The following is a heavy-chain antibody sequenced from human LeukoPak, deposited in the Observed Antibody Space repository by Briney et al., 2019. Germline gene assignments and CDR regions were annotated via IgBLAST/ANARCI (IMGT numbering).Heavy chain of an antibody. CDR3: ARKPCGSGRFDC. D-gene: IGHD3-10*01. Sequence: SETLSLTCTVSGGSVNSGSYYWGWIRQPAGEGLERIGNIYYSGSTSYSPSLKSRVTISVDTSKNQFSLKLNSLTAADTAVYYCARKPCGSGRFDCWRQGTLVTVSS. V-gene: IGHV4-39*01. J-gene: IGHJ4*02. CDR2: IYYSGST. CDR1: GGSVNSGSYY.